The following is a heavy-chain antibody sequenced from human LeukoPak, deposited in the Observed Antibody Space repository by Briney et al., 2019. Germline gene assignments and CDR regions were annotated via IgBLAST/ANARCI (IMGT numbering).Heavy chain of an antibody. Sequence: SETLSLTCTVSGGSISSSSYYWGWIRQPPGKGLEWIGSIYYSGSTYYNPSLKSRVTISVDTSKNQFSLKLSSVTAADTAVYYCARALFSYWFDPWGQGTLASVSS. D-gene: IGHD3-10*01. J-gene: IGHJ5*02. CDR1: GGSISSSSYY. CDR2: IYYSGST. CDR3: ARALFSYWFDP. V-gene: IGHV4-39*01.